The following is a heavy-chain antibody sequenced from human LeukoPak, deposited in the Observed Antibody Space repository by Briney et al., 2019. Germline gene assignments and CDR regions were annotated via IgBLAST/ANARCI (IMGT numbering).Heavy chain of an antibody. CDR3: AKVGYCSNNCFRTHDY. CDR2: ISGGADVT. V-gene: IGHV3-23*01. CDR1: GFSFSDSV. D-gene: IGHD2-8*01. J-gene: IGHJ4*02. Sequence: PGGSLRFSCVASGFSFSDSVMSWVRQAPGKGLEWLSAISGGADVTYYAASVKGRFTISRDNSWNTVYLQMNSLRAEDTATYYCAKVGYCSNNCFRTHDYWGQGALVTVSS.